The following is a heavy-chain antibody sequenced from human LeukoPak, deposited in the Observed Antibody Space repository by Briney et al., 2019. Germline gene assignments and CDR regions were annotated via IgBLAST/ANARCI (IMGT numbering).Heavy chain of an antibody. D-gene: IGHD3-10*01. Sequence: GASVKVSCKASGYTFTSYDINWVRQATGQGLEWMGWMNPNSGNTGYAQKFQGRVTMTRNTSISTAYMELSSLRSEDTAVYYCARGPIMVRGVIGFRWFDPWGQGTLVTVSS. V-gene: IGHV1-8*01. J-gene: IGHJ5*02. CDR2: MNPNSGNT. CDR3: ARGPIMVRGVIGFRWFDP. CDR1: GYTFTSYD.